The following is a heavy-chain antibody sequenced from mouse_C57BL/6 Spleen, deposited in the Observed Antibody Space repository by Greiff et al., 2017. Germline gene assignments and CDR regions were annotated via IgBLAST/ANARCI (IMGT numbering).Heavy chain of an antibody. D-gene: IGHD2-5*01. CDR2: IDPSDSET. CDR1: GYTFTSYW. CDR3: AGMAYSNYCWYFDV. Sequence: QVQLQQPGAELVRPGSSVKLSCKASGYTFTSYWMHWVKQRPIQGLEWIGNIDPSDSETHYNQKFKDKATLTVDKSSSTAYMQLSSLTSEDSAVYYCAGMAYSNYCWYFDVWGTGTTVTVSS. J-gene: IGHJ1*03. V-gene: IGHV1-52*01.